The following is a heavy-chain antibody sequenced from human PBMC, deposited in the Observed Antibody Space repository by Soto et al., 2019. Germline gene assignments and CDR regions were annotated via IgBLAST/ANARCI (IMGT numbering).Heavy chain of an antibody. Sequence: ASETLSLTCTVSGGSISSYYWSWIRQPPGKGLEWIGYIYYSGSTNYNPSLKSRVTISVDTSKNQFSLKLSSVTAADTAVYYCARVEAATLYLGAFDIWGQGTMVTVSS. CDR2: IYYSGST. CDR3: ARVEAATLYLGAFDI. V-gene: IGHV4-59*01. J-gene: IGHJ3*02. CDR1: GGSISSYY. D-gene: IGHD2-15*01.